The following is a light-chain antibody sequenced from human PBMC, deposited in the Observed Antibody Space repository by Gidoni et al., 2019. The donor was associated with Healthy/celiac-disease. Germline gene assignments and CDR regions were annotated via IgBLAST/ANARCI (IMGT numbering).Light chain of an antibody. V-gene: IGKV3-11*01. J-gene: IGKJ2*01. CDR3: QQRSNWPPYT. CDR2: DAS. Sequence: EIVLTQSPATLSLSPGERATLSCRASQSVSSYLAWYQPKPGQAPRLLIYDASTRATGIPARFSGSGSGTDFTLTISSLEPEDFAVYYCQQRSNWPPYTFAQXTKLEIK. CDR1: QSVSSY.